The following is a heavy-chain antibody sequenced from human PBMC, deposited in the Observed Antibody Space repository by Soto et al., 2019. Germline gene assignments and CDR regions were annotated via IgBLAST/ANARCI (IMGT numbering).Heavy chain of an antibody. D-gene: IGHD1-26*01. V-gene: IGHV3-21*01. CDR2: ISSSSSYI. CDR1: GFTFSSYS. J-gene: IGHJ4*02. Sequence: EVQLVESGGGLVKPGGSLRLSCAASGFTFSSYSMNWVRQAPGKGLEWVSSISSSSSYIYYADSVKGRFTISRDNAKNSMYLQMNSLRAEDTAVYYCARYRVGATDYWGQGTLVTVSS. CDR3: ARYRVGATDY.